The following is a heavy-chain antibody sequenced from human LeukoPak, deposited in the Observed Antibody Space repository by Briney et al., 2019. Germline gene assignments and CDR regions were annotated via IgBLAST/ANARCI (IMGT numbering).Heavy chain of an antibody. J-gene: IGHJ3*02. CDR2: IKPDGSET. CDR3: ARTRVVVTALDAFHI. Sequence: PEGSLRLSCVASGFTFNNYWMTWVRQAPGKGLEWVANIKPDGSETYYVGSVKGRFTIFRDNAKNSLYLQMYLLGAEDTAVYYCARTRVVVTALDAFHIWGQGTMVTVSS. D-gene: IGHD2-21*02. V-gene: IGHV3-7*01. CDR1: GFTFNNYW.